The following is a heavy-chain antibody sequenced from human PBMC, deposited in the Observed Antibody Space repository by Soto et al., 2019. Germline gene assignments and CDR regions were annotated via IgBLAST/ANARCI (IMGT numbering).Heavy chain of an antibody. CDR2: ISPYTGNT. V-gene: IGHV1-18*01. D-gene: IGHD3-16*01. CDR1: GYIFVNYG. Sequence: QVQLVQSGDEVKKPGASVKVSCKASGYIFVNYGIAWVRQAPGQGLEWMGWISPYTGNTHSATKVQGRLTMTTDTSTSTAYTDLGSLTPDDTAVYYCVMVDNYVTPTPQDVWGQGTTVTVSS. J-gene: IGHJ6*02. CDR3: VMVDNYVTPTPQDV.